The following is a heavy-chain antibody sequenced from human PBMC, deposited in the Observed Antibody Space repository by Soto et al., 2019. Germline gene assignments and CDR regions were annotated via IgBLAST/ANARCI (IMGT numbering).Heavy chain of an antibody. CDR2: ISSSGSTI. D-gene: IGHD4-17*01. Sequence: YYWGWIRQAPGKGLGWVSYISSSGSTIYYAASVEGRFTFSRDNAKTSLYLQMTSLGAEDTAVYYCARVVTDYGDYPYMDVWGKGTTVTVSS. CDR1: YY. J-gene: IGHJ6*03. CDR3: ARVVTDYGDYPYMDV. V-gene: IGHV3-11*01.